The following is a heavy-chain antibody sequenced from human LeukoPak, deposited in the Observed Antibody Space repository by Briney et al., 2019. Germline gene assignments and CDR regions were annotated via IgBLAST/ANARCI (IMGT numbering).Heavy chain of an antibody. CDR2: ISSNGVTT. Sequence: GGSLRLSCSASGFTFRSYAMYWVRQAPGKGLESVSTISSNGVTTYYEDSVKGRFTISRDNSKNTLYLQMSSLRPDDTAVYYCVKGEYSSTWLLDFWGQGTLVTVSS. D-gene: IGHD6-13*01. CDR3: VKGEYSSTWLLDF. J-gene: IGHJ4*02. V-gene: IGHV3-64D*06. CDR1: GFTFRSYA.